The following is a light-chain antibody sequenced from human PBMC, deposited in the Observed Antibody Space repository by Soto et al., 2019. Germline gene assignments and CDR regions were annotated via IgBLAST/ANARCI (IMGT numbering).Light chain of an antibody. CDR2: GNS. CDR1: SSNIGAGYD. V-gene: IGLV1-40*01. J-gene: IGLJ1*01. Sequence: QSVLTQPPSVSGAPGQRVTISCTGSSSNIGAGYDVHWYQQLPGTAPKLLIYGNSNRPSGVPDRFSGSKSGPSASLAITGLQAEDEADYYGQSYDSSLSGYVFGTGTQLTVL. CDR3: QSYDSSLSGYV.